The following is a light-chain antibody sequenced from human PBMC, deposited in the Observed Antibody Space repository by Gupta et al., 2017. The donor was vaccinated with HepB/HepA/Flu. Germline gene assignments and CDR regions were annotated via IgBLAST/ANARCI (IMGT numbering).Light chain of an antibody. CDR2: STN. Sequence: QTVVTQEPSFSVSPGGTVTITCGLSSGSVSTNYNPTWFQQTPGQPPPTLRYSTNTRSSGVPDHVSGSILGNKADLIITGAQALDESAYYCALHMVGGIWVFGGGTKLTVL. CDR3: ALHMVGGIWV. V-gene: IGLV8-61*01. J-gene: IGLJ2*01. CDR1: SGSVSTNYN.